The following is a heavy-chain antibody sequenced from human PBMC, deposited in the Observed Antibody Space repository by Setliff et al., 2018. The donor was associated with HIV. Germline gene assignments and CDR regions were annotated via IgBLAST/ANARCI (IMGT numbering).Heavy chain of an antibody. CDR3: ARGLSFYDPGGFDY. Sequence: SETLSLTCTVSGGSISSYYWSWIRQPPGKGLEWIGYIYTSGSTNYNPSLKSRVTIAVDTSKNQFSLKLSSVTAAATAVYYCARGLSFYDPGGFDYWGQGTLVTVSS. CDR1: GGSISSYY. V-gene: IGHV4-4*09. CDR2: IYTSGST. J-gene: IGHJ4*02. D-gene: IGHD3-22*01.